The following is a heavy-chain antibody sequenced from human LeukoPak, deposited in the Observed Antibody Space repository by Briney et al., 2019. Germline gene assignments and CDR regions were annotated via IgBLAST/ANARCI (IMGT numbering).Heavy chain of an antibody. J-gene: IGHJ6*02. D-gene: IGHD3-3*01. Sequence: ASVKVSCKASGYTFTSDYMHWVRQAPGQGLEWMGIINPSGGSTSYAQKFQGRVTMTRDTSTSTVYMELSSLRSEDTAVYYCARDTLSIRFLEWLFESAYGMDVWGQGTTVTVSS. V-gene: IGHV1-46*01. CDR3: ARDTLSIRFLEWLFESAYGMDV. CDR1: GYTFTSDY. CDR2: INPSGGST.